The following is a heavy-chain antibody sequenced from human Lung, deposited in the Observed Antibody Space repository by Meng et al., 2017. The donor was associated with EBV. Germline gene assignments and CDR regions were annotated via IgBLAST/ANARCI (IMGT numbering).Heavy chain of an antibody. J-gene: IGHJ5*01. D-gene: IGHD2-2*01. V-gene: IGHV1-2*06. Sequence: QVRCVASGDCGEEPGASGKGVCTASGYTITYYYLHCARQDPRQGLEWMRPISPNRGDTNYAQNFQGRVTMIRDTSISTAYMELNRLGSDDTAIYYCARSRETSNTSWGWFDSWGQGTLVTVSS. CDR2: ISPNRGDT. CDR3: ARSRETSNTSWGWFDS. CDR1: GYTITYYY.